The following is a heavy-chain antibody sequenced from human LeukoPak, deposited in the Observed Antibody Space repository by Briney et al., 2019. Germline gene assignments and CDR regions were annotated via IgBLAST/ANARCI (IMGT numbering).Heavy chain of an antibody. CDR3: TRMTAGHDY. Sequence: SETLSLTCAVSGVSSDDYYWSWVRQTPGKGLEWIGEINHSGYTNDSPSLKSRVTLSIDTSRKQFSLNLRSVTVADTGIYYCTRMTAGHDYWGQGTLVTVSS. J-gene: IGHJ4*02. V-gene: IGHV4-34*01. D-gene: IGHD2-21*02. CDR1: GVSSDDYY. CDR2: INHSGYT.